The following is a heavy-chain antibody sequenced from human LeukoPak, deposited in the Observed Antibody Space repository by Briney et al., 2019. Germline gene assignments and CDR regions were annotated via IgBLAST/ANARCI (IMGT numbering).Heavy chain of an antibody. J-gene: IGHJ1*01. CDR1: GYTFTGYY. Sequence: GASVKGSCKASGYTFTGYYMHWVRQAPGQGLEWMGWINPNSGGTNYAQKVQGRVTMTRDTSISTAYMGLSRLRSDDTAVYYCARQKDIVVVPAAHLSLQHWGQGTLVTVSS. V-gene: IGHV1-2*02. D-gene: IGHD2-2*01. CDR2: INPNSGGT. CDR3: ARQKDIVVVPAAHLSLQH.